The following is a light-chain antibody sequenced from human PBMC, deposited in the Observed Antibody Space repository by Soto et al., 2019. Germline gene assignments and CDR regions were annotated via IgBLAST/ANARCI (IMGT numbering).Light chain of an antibody. CDR2: GAS. J-gene: IGKJ2*01. Sequence: EIVLTQSPGTLSLSPGERATLSCRASQSVSSGSLAWYQQKPGQAPRLLLYGASYRATGIPDRFSGSGSGTDFTLTISRLEPEDFAVYSCQQYASSPYTFGQGTKLEIK. CDR1: QSVSSGS. V-gene: IGKV3-20*01. CDR3: QQYASSPYT.